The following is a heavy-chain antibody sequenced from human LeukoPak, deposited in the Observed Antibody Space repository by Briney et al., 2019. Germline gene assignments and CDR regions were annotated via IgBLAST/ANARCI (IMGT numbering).Heavy chain of an antibody. J-gene: IGHJ4*02. V-gene: IGHV3-21*01. CDR3: ARRGLMGAHTGAFDY. D-gene: IGHD1-26*01. CDR2: ISSSSSYI. CDR1: GFTFSSYS. Sequence: PGGSLRLSCAASGFTFSSYSMNWVRQAPGKGLEWVSSISSSSSYIYYADSVKGRLTISRDNAKNSLYLQMNSLRAEDTAVYYCARRGLMGAHTGAFDYWGQGTLVTVSS.